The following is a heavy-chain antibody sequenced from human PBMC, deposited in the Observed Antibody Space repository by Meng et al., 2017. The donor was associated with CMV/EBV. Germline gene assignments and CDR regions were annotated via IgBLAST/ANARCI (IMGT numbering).Heavy chain of an antibody. V-gene: IGHV3-20*04. CDR2: ISWNGGRT. CDR1: GFTFDYYG. D-gene: IGHD1-26*01. CDR3: ARGGIVGAVGAFDI. J-gene: IGHJ3*02. Sequence: GESLKTSCASSGFTFDYYGMSLVRQAPGKGLEWVSGISWNGGRTGYADSVKGRFTISRDTAKNSLYLQMNSLRAEDTALYYCARGGIVGAVGAFDIWGQGTMVTVSS.